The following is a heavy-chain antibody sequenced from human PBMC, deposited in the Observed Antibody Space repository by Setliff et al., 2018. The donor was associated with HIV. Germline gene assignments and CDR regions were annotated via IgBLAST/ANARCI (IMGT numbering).Heavy chain of an antibody. CDR2: IFTSGST. J-gene: IGHJ4*02. Sequence: SETLSLTCTVSGGSISSYYWSWMRQPPGKGLERIGYIFTSGSTNYNPSLKSRVTISMDTSKNQFSLKLSSVTAADTALYYCARHPIYCGDRCSSGGMGPADYWGQGTLVTVSS. D-gene: IGHD2-21*02. CDR3: ARHPIYCGDRCSSGGMGPADY. V-gene: IGHV4-4*09. CDR1: GGSISSYY.